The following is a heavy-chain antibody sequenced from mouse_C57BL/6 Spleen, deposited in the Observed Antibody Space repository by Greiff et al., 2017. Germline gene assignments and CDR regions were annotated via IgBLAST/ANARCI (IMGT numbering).Heavy chain of an antibody. CDR1: GFSLTSYA. J-gene: IGHJ4*01. D-gene: IGHD2-1*01. CDR3: ARKGGGNYEYYAMDY. V-gene: IGHV2-9-1*01. CDR2: IWPGGGT. Sequence: QVQLKESGPGLVAPSQSLSITCTVSGFSLTSYAISWVRQPPGKGLEWLGVIWPGGGTNYNSALKSRLSISKDNSKGQVFLKMDSLQTDDTARYYCARKGGGNYEYYAMDYWGQGTSVTVSS.